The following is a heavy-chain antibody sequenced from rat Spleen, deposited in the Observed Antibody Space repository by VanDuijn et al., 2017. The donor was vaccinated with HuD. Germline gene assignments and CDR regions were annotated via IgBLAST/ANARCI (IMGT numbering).Heavy chain of an antibody. D-gene: IGHD3-5*01. CDR3: ARSLSFAHFFWYFDF. J-gene: IGHJ1*01. Sequence: VQLKESGPGLVQPSQSLSLTCSVTGYSITSSYRWNWIRSFPGNKLEWMAYITNSGSTYYNPSLRGRLSITRDTSKNQFFLQVNSVTTEDTATYYCARSLSFAHFFWYFDFWGPGTMVTVSS. CDR1: GYSITSSYR. CDR2: ITNSGST. V-gene: IGHV3-3*01.